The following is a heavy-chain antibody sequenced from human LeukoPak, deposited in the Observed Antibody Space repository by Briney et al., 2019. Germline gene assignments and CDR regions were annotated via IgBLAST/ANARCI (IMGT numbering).Heavy chain of an antibody. Sequence: GGSLRLSCAASGFTFSSYAMNWVRQAPGKGLEWVSSISTSSSYIYYADSVKGRFTISRDDAKKSLYLEMNSLRAEDTAVYYCARGHIVVMADDDVFDYWGQGTLVTVSS. V-gene: IGHV3-21*01. CDR3: ARGHIVVMADDDVFDY. CDR2: ISTSSSYI. J-gene: IGHJ4*02. CDR1: GFTFSSYA. D-gene: IGHD2-21*01.